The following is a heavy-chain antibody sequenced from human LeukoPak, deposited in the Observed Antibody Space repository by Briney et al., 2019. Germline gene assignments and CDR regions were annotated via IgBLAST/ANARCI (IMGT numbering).Heavy chain of an antibody. CDR1: GFTFGSYS. D-gene: IGHD2-15*01. J-gene: IGHJ6*02. V-gene: IGHV3-48*04. Sequence: GRSLRLSCAASGFTFGSYSMKWVRQAPGKGLEWVSYISRSSSTIFYADSVKGRFTISRDNAKNSLYLQMNSLRAEDTAVYYCARLDVPRYCSGGSCSYYYGMDVWGQGTTVTVSS. CDR2: ISRSSSTI. CDR3: ARLDVPRYCSGGSCSYYYGMDV.